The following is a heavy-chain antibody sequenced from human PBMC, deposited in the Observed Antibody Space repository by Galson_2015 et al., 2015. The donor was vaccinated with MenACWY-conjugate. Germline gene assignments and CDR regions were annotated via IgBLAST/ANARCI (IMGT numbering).Heavy chain of an antibody. CDR1: GFTFSSYG. CDR2: ISYDGSNK. J-gene: IGHJ5*02. Sequence: SLRLSCAASGFTFSSYGMHWVRQAPGKGLEWVAVISYDGSNKYYADSVKGRFTISRDNSKNTLYLQMNSLRAEDTAVYYCAKDWDTAMFNSVSWGQGTLAPVSS. V-gene: IGHV3-30*18. CDR3: AKDWDTAMFNSVS. D-gene: IGHD5-18*01.